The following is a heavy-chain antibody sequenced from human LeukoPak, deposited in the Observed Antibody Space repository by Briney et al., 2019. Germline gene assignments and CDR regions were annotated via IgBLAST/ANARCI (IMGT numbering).Heavy chain of an antibody. CDR3: AEGDYGSGNGLDP. CDR1: GYTFSGFY. V-gene: IGHV1-2*02. Sequence: GASVKVSCKASGYTFSGFYIHWVRQAPGQGLEWMGWINPNSGDRNYAQKFQGRVTLTRDTSINTAYMEVSSLRSDDTAVYYCAEGDYGSGNGLDPWGQGTLVTVSS. CDR2: INPNSGDR. D-gene: IGHD3-10*01. J-gene: IGHJ5*02.